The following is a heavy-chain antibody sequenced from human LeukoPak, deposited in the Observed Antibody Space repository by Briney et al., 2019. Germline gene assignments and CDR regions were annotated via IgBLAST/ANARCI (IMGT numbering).Heavy chain of an antibody. D-gene: IGHD2-15*01. V-gene: IGHV4-59*12. J-gene: IGHJ4*02. CDR2: ISSSGNT. CDR3: ARARGGYFDY. Sequence: SETLSLTCSVSGASISGYFWNWIRQPPGMGLEWIGYISSSGNTNYNPSLKSRVTISVDRSKNQFSLKLSSVTAADTAVYYCARARGGYFDYWGQGTLVTVSS. CDR1: GASISGYF.